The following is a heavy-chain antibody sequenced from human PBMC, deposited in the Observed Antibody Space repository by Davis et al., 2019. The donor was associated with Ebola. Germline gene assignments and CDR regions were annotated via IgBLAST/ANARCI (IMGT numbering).Heavy chain of an antibody. CDR3: AHRPNYYGSGSYSD. D-gene: IGHD3-10*01. J-gene: IGHJ4*02. Sequence: SGPTLVKPTETLTLTCTVSGFSLSNARMGVSWIRQPPGKALEWLAHIFSNDEKSYSTSLKSRLTITKDTSKNQVVLTMTNMDPVDTATYYCAHRPNYYGSGSYSDWGQGTLVTVSS. V-gene: IGHV2-26*01. CDR2: IFSNDEK. CDR1: GFSLSNARMG.